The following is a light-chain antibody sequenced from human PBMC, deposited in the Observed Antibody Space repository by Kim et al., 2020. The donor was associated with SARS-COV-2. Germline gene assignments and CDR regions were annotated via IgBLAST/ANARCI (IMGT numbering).Light chain of an antibody. Sequence: DIQMTQSPSTLSASVGDRVTITCRASQSTSSWLAWYQQKPGKAPNLLIYQASSLESGVPSRFSGSGSVTDFTLTISSLQPDDFATYYCQQYNSYSWTFGQGTKVDIK. V-gene: IGKV1-5*03. CDR3: QQYNSYSWT. CDR2: QAS. CDR1: QSTSSW. J-gene: IGKJ1*01.